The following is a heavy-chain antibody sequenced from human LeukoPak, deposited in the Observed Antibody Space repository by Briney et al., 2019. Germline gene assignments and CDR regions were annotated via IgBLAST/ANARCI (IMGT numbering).Heavy chain of an antibody. CDR3: TRAVGDLDY. V-gene: IGHV3-49*04. CDR1: GFTFSSYS. D-gene: IGHD4-23*01. Sequence: GGSLRLSCAASGFTFSSYSLNWVRQAPGKGLEWVGFIRAKTYRETTEYAASVKGSFTTSRDDSKSIAYLQMNSLKTEDTAVYYCTRAVGDLDYWGQGTLVTVSS. CDR2: IRAKTYRETT. J-gene: IGHJ4*02.